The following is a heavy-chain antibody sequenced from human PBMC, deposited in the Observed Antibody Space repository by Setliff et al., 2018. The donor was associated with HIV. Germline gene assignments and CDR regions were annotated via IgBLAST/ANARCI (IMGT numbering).Heavy chain of an antibody. D-gene: IGHD3-3*01. CDR3: ARAPITIFGVIIIPVYFDY. J-gene: IGHJ4*02. Sequence: SETLSLTCAVSGGSISIGNWWSWVRQPPGKGLEWIGEIYHSGSTNYNPSLKSRVTISVDKSKNQFSLKLSSVTAADTAVYYCARAPITIFGVIIIPVYFDYWGQGTLVTVSS. CDR1: GGSISIGNW. V-gene: IGHV4-4*02. CDR2: IYHSGST.